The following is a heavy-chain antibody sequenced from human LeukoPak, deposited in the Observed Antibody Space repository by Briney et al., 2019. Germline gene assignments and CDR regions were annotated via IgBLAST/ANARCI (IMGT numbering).Heavy chain of an antibody. J-gene: IGHJ4*02. CDR1: GDSVSSNSAA. CDR2: TYYRSKWYN. CDR3: ARDQKESWGVTDFDY. Sequence: SQTLSLTCATSGDSVSSNSAAWNWIRQSPSRRLECLVRTYYRSKWYNDYAVSVKSRITINPDTSKNQFSLQLNSVTPEDTAVYYCARDQKESWGVTDFDYWGQGTLVTVSS. D-gene: IGHD3-10*01. V-gene: IGHV6-1*01.